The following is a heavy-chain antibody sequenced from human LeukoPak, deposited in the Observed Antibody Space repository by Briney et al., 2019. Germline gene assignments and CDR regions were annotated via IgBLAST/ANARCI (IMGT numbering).Heavy chain of an antibody. J-gene: IGHJ4*02. CDR1: GGTFSSYA. CDR2: IIPIFGTA. Sequence: SVKVSCKASGGTFSSYAISWVRQAPGRGLEWMGGIIPIFGTANYAQKFQGRGPITADESTSTAYMELSSLRSEDTAVYYCARDLDEQWGGGYWGQGTLVTVSS. CDR3: ARDLDEQWGGGY. D-gene: IGHD6-19*01. V-gene: IGHV1-69*01.